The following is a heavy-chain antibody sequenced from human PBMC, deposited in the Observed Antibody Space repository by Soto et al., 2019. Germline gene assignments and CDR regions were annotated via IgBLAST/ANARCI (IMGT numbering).Heavy chain of an antibody. CDR2: ISGGGGSS. CDR3: AHNCGVDCHSVFFH. CDR1: GFTFSNYA. J-gene: IGHJ4*02. D-gene: IGHD2-21*02. V-gene: IGHV3-23*01. Sequence: EVQLLAAGGGLVQPGGSLRLSCAASGFTFSNYAMSWVRQAPGKGLEWVSGISGGGGSSYYADSVKGRVTISRDNSKNPMYLQMNSLRAEGQAVYYCAHNCGVDCHSVFFHGGQGTLVIVSS.